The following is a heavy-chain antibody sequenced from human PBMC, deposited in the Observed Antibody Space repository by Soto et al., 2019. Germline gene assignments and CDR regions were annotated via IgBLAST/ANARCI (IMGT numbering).Heavy chain of an antibody. CDR3: ARDIVDTAMVVLGMDV. J-gene: IGHJ6*02. CDR1: GYTFTSYY. D-gene: IGHD5-18*01. CDR2: INPSGGST. Sequence: QVQLVQSGAEVKKPGASVKVSCKASGYTFTSYYMHWVRQAPGQGLEWMGIINPSGGSTSYAQKFQGRVTMTRDTSTSTGYMELSSLRSEDTAVYYCARDIVDTAMVVLGMDVWGQGTTVTVSS. V-gene: IGHV1-46*01.